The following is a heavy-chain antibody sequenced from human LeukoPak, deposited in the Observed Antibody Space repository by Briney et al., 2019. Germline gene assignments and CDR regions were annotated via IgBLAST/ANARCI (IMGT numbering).Heavy chain of an antibody. Sequence: GGSLRLSCAASGFTFSSYSMNWVRQAPGKGLEWVSSISSGSSYIYYADSVKGRFTISRDNAKNSLYPQMNSLRAEDTAVYYCARVATMVRSHDYWGQGTLVTVSS. D-gene: IGHD3-10*01. CDR3: ARVATMVRSHDY. CDR1: GFTFSSYS. V-gene: IGHV3-21*01. CDR2: ISSGSSYI. J-gene: IGHJ4*02.